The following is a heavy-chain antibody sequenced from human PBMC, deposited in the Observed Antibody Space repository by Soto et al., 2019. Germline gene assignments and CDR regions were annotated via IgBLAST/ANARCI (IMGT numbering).Heavy chain of an antibody. CDR1: GFAFSTYG. CDR3: AKDFGAWSDS. Sequence: QVHLVESGGGVVQPGRSLTISCVGSGFAFSTYGMHWVRQAPAKGLEWVALISYDGTDKYYADSVKGRFSISRDNSKQTLSLQMHTLRPEHTAVYYCAKDFGAWSDSWGQGTLVNVSS. D-gene: IGHD6-19*01. CDR2: ISYDGTDK. J-gene: IGHJ5*02. V-gene: IGHV3-30*18.